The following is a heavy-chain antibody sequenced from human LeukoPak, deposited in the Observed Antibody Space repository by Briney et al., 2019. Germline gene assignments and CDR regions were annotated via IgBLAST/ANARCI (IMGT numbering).Heavy chain of an antibody. D-gene: IGHD6-13*01. CDR3: ARDPYSSSWYGGLDY. J-gene: IGHJ4*02. CDR2: IKQDGSEK. Sequence: GGSLRLSCAASGFTFSSYWMSLVRQAAGKGLEWVANIKQDGSEKYYVDSVKGRFTISRDNAKNSLYLQMNSLRAEDTAVYYCARDPYSSSWYGGLDYWGQGTLVTVSS. V-gene: IGHV3-7*01. CDR1: GFTFSSYW.